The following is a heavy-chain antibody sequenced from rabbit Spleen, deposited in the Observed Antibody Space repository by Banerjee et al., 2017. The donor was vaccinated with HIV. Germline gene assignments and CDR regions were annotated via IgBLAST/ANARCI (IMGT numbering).Heavy chain of an antibody. J-gene: IGHJ6*01. CDR3: ARDLVGVIGWNFGW. CDR2: IDPIFGTT. V-gene: IGHV1S47*01. Sequence: QEQLVESGGGLVQPGGSLKLSCKASGFDFSSYGVSWVRQAPGKGLEWIGYIDPIFGTTAYASWVNDRFSISRENTQNTLYLQLNSLTAADTATYFCARDLVGVIGWNFGWWGPGTLVTVS. CDR1: GFDFSSYG. D-gene: IGHD4-1*01.